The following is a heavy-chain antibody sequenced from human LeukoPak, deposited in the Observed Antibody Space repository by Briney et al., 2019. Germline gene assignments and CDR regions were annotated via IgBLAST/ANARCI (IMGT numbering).Heavy chain of an antibody. Sequence: PGGSLRLSCAASGFTFRDYAMHWVRQAPGKGLEWVAVIWYDGSNKYYADSVKGRFTISRDNSKNTLYLQMNSLRAEDTAVYYCARDPDHYYYDSSGYFDYWGQGTLVTVSS. CDR3: ARDPDHYYYDSSGYFDY. D-gene: IGHD3-22*01. CDR2: IWYDGSNK. J-gene: IGHJ4*02. CDR1: GFTFRDYA. V-gene: IGHV3-33*08.